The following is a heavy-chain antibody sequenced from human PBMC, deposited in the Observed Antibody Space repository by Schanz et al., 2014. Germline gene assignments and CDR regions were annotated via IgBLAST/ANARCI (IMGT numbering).Heavy chain of an antibody. J-gene: IGHJ4*02. V-gene: IGHV3-72*01. D-gene: IGHD3-9*01. CDR1: GFTFSDHY. CDR2: ITNKPNNYNT. Sequence: EVQLVESGGGLVQPGGSLRLSCAASGFTFSDHYMDWVRQAPGKGLEWVGRITNKPNNYNTEYAASVKGRFTISRDDSRNSLYLQMDSLKTEDTAVYYCARRNFYDKSAAFDYWGQGSLVTVSS. CDR3: ARRNFYDKSAAFDY.